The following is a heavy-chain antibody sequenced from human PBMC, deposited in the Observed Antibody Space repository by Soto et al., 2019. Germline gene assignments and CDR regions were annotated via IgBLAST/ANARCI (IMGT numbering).Heavy chain of an antibody. Sequence: EVQLVESGGGLVQPGGSLRLSCAASGFTFSSYWMSWVRQAPGKGLEWVANIKQDGSEKYYVDSVKGRFTISRDNAKNSRYRQRHSLRAEDTALYYCARDKRVPAAKPYYYYYYMDVWGKGTTVTVSS. V-gene: IGHV3-7*01. D-gene: IGHD2-2*01. CDR3: ARDKRVPAAKPYYYYYYMDV. CDR2: IKQDGSEK. J-gene: IGHJ6*03. CDR1: GFTFSSYW.